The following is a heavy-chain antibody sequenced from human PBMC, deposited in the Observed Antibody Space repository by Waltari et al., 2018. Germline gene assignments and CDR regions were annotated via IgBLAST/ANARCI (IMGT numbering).Heavy chain of an antibody. CDR1: GYTFTGYY. J-gene: IGHJ5*02. CDR3: AVYCSSTSGPRGFDP. Sequence: QVQLVQSGAEVKKPGASVKVSCKASGYTFTGYYMHWVRQAPGQGLEWRGWINPNSGGTNYEQKCQGRVTMTRDTSISTAYMELSRLRSDDTAVYYCAVYCSSTSGPRGFDPWGQGTLVTVSS. D-gene: IGHD2-2*01. CDR2: INPNSGGT. V-gene: IGHV1-2*02.